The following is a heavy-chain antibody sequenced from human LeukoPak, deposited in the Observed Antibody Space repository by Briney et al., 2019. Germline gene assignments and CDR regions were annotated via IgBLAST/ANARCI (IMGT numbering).Heavy chain of an antibody. J-gene: IGHJ3*02. Sequence: SETLSLTCTVSGGSFSSSDYYWGWLRQPPGKGLEWIGSIYYSGTTYYNPSLKSRVTISVDTSKKQFSLKLRSVTAADTAVYYCARHEWGITNAFDIWGQGTMVTVSS. V-gene: IGHV4-39*01. CDR1: GGSFSSSDYY. CDR2: IYYSGTT. D-gene: IGHD1-14*01. CDR3: ARHEWGITNAFDI.